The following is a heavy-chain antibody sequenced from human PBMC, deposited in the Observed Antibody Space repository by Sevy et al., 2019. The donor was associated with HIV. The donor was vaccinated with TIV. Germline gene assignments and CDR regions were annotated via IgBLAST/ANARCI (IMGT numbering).Heavy chain of an antibody. D-gene: IGHD5-18*01. J-gene: IGHJ4*02. V-gene: IGHV3-53*01. CDR1: GFTVSSNY. CDR3: ARYTASGPEYFDY. CDR2: IYSGGST. Sequence: WGSLRLSCAASGFTVSSNYMSWVRQAPGKGLEWVSVIYSGGSTYYADSVKGRFTISRDNSKNTLYLQMNSLRAEDTAVYYCARYTASGPEYFDYWGQGTLVTVSS.